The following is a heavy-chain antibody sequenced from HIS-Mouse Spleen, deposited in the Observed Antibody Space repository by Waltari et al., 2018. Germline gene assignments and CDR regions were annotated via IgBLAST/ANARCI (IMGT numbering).Heavy chain of an antibody. Sequence: QLQLQESGPGLVKPSETLSLTCTVSGGSISSSSYYWGWIRQPPGKGVGWIGSISYSGSTYYNPSLKSRVTISVDTSKNQFSLKLSSVTAADTAVYYCAREIPYSSSWYDWYFDLWGRGTLVTVSS. CDR3: AREIPYSSSWYDWYFDL. J-gene: IGHJ2*01. V-gene: IGHV4-39*07. CDR1: GGSISSSSYY. D-gene: IGHD6-13*01. CDR2: ISYSGST.